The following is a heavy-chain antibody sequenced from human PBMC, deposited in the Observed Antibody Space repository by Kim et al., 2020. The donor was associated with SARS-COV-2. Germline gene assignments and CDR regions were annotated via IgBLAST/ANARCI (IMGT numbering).Heavy chain of an antibody. CDR3: ARLRYFDWRGAFDI. Sequence: GGSLRLSCAASGFTFSSYGMHWVRQAPGKGLEWVADITYDGSNKYYADSVKGRFTISRDNSKNTLYLQMNSLRAEDTAVYYCARLRYFDWRGAFDIWGQGTMVTVSS. CDR1: GFTFSSYG. CDR2: ITYDGSNK. J-gene: IGHJ3*02. V-gene: IGHV3-30*03. D-gene: IGHD3-9*01.